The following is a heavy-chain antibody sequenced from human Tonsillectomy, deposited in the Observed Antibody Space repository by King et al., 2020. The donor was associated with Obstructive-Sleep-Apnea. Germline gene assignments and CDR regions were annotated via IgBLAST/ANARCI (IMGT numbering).Heavy chain of an antibody. CDR2: ISTTDNTV. CDR3: AKDMAYCGGDCYLGFDH. CDR1: GFPFYTYS. D-gene: IGHD2-21*02. Sequence: VQLVESGGDLVQPGGSLRLFCAASGFPFYTYSMSWVLQSPGRGLEWVSYISTTDNTVHYSDSVKGRFTIYRDNAKNSLYLQMNSLRVVDTAVYYCAKDMAYCGGDCYLGFDHWGQGTLVSVSS. V-gene: IGHV3-48*04. J-gene: IGHJ4*02.